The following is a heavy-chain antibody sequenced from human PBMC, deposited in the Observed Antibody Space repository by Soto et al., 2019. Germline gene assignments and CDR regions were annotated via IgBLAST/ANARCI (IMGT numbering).Heavy chain of an antibody. J-gene: IGHJ5*02. D-gene: IGHD2-15*01. CDR3: ARYRGYCSGGSCYEWFDP. V-gene: IGHV4-61*01. Sequence: SETLSLTCTVSGGSVSSGSYYWSWIRQPPGKGLEWIGYIYYSGSTNYNPSLKSRVTISVDTSKNQFSLKLSSVTAADTAVYYCARYRGYCSGGSCYEWFDPWGQGTLVTVSS. CDR2: IYYSGST. CDR1: GGSVSSGSYY.